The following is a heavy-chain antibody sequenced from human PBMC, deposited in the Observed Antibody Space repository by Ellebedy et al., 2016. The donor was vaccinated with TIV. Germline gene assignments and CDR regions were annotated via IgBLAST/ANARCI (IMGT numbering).Heavy chain of an antibody. CDR2: ISGSRGTT. CDR3: AKDRDYFYDSSGFDY. V-gene: IGHV3-23*01. D-gene: IGHD3-22*01. J-gene: IGHJ4*02. Sequence: GESLKFSCAASGFTFSRYDMNWVRQAPGKGLEWVSRISGSRGTTNYADSVKGRFTISRDNSKNILYLQMNSLRADDTAVYYCAKDRDYFYDSSGFDYWGQGSLVTVSS. CDR1: GFTFSRYD.